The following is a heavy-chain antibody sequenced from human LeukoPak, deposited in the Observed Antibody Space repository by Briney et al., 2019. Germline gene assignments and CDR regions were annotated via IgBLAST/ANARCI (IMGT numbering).Heavy chain of an antibody. CDR1: GFTFSSYG. V-gene: IGHV3-23*01. J-gene: IGHJ4*02. D-gene: IGHD3-22*01. CDR3: AKPHYDSNHAPLDY. CDR2: ISGSGGST. Sequence: PGGSLRLSCAASGFTFSSYGMSWVRQAPGKGLEWVSAISGSGGSTYYADSVKGRFTISRDNAKNSLYLQMNSLRAEDTAVYYCAKPHYDSNHAPLDYWGQGTLVTVSS.